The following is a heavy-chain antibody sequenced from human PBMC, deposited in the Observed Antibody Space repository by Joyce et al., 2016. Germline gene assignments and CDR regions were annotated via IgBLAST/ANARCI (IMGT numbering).Heavy chain of an antibody. V-gene: IGHV1-18*04. CDR2: INTSNGNT. Sequence: QVQLVQSGAEVKKPGASVKISCKPSGYTFTNYDISWVRQAPGQGLEWMGGINTSNGNTQYAQRFQDRVTMTTDISTNIVYMELRSLKSDDTATYFCARVAGAPAFDIWGQGTMVTVSS. CDR3: ARVAGAPAFDI. D-gene: IGHD6-19*01. J-gene: IGHJ3*02. CDR1: GYTFTNYD.